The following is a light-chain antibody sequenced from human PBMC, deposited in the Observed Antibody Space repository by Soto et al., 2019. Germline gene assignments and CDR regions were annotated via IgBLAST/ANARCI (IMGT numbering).Light chain of an antibody. CDR3: QQYQNWPPWT. Sequence: EVVMTQSPATLSLSPGERATLSCMSSQSVSSNLAWYQQKPGQAPRLLIYGASTRATGIPARFSGSGSGTEFTLTISSLQSEDFAVYYCQQYQNWPPWTFGQGTKVDIK. CDR2: GAS. CDR1: QSVSSN. V-gene: IGKV3-15*01. J-gene: IGKJ1*01.